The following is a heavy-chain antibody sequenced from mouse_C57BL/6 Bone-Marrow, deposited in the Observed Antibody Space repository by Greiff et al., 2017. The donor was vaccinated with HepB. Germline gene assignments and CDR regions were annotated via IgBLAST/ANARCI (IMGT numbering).Heavy chain of an antibody. D-gene: IGHD1-1*01. CDR3: AKNEYYGSSYWYFDV. V-gene: IGHV2-5*01. CDR1: GFSLTSYG. Sequence: VHLVESGPGLVQPSQSLSITCTVSGFSLTSYGVHWVRQSPGKGLEWLGVIWRGGSTDYNAAFMSRLSITKDNSKSQVFFKMNSLQADDTAIYYCAKNEYYGSSYWYFDVWGTGTTVTVSS. CDR2: IWRGGST. J-gene: IGHJ1*03.